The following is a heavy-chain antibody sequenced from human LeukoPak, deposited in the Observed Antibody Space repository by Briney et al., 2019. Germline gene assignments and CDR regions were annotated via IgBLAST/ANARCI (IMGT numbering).Heavy chain of an antibody. J-gene: IGHJ5*01. D-gene: IGHD2-2*01. Sequence: GGSLRVSCAASGFTFSSYYMSWVRQAPGKGLEWVANIKQDGSDKYYVDSVKGRFTISRDNAKNSLSLQMNSLRAEDSAVYYCATLGYCSSVSCSRAWFDYWGQGALVTVSS. CDR1: GFTFSSYY. V-gene: IGHV3-7*01. CDR3: ATLGYCSSVSCSRAWFDY. CDR2: IKQDGSDK.